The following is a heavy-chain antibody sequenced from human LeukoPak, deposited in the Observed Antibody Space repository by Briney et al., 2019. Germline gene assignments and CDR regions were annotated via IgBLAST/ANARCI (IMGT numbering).Heavy chain of an antibody. CDR1: GYTLTELS. CDR2: FDPEDGET. Sequence: RASVKVSCKVSGYTLTELSMHWVRQAPGRGLEWMGGFDPEDGETIYAQKFQGRVTMTEDTSTDTAYMELSSLRSEDTAVYYCATGYEYPANWFDPWGQGTLVTVSS. V-gene: IGHV1-24*01. D-gene: IGHD5-12*01. CDR3: ATGYEYPANWFDP. J-gene: IGHJ5*02.